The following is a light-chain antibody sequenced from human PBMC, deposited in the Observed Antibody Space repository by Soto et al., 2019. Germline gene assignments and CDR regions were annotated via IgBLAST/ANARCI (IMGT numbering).Light chain of an antibody. J-gene: IGLJ1*01. CDR1: SSDVGDNNY. CDR3: SSYTSSSTLYV. CDR2: DVT. V-gene: IGLV2-14*01. Sequence: QSALTQPASVSGSPGQSITISCTGTSSDVGDNNYVSWYQQHPGKAPKLMIYDVTHRPSGISNRFSGSESGNTASLTTSGLQAEDEADYYCSSYTSSSTLYVFGSGTKLTVL.